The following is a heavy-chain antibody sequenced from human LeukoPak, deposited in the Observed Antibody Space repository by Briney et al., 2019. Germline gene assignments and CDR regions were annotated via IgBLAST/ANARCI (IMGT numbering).Heavy chain of an antibody. J-gene: IGHJ6*02. V-gene: IGHV3-23*01. D-gene: IGHD4-11*01. CDR2: ITGSGGNT. CDR3: AKDPLADDYSDYGYYYYYYGMDV. CDR1: GFIFSSYS. Sequence: GGSLRLSCAASGFIFSSYSMSWVRQAPGKGLEWVSVITGSGGNTYYADSVKGRFTISKDNSKNTVYLQMSSLRVDDTAVYYCAKDPLADDYSDYGYYYYYYGMDVWGQGTTVTVSS.